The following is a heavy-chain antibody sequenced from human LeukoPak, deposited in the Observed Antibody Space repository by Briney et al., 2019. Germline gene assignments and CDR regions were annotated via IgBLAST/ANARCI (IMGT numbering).Heavy chain of an antibody. V-gene: IGHV3-23*01. CDR1: GFTFSSYA. CDR2: IGGSGGST. D-gene: IGHD5-18*01. J-gene: IGHJ2*01. CDR3: AKDTASSWWYFDL. Sequence: GGSLRLSCAASGFTFSSYAMSWVRQAPGKGLEWVSAIGGSGGSTYYADSVKGRFTIPRDNSKNTLYLQMNSLRAEDTAVYYCAKDTASSWWYFDLWGRGTLVTVSS.